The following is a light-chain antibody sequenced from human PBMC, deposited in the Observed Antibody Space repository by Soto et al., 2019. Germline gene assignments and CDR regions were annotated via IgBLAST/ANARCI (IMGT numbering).Light chain of an antibody. V-gene: IGKV3-11*01. CDR2: DAS. Sequence: ENVLTQSPATLSLSPGERATLSCRASQSVGSFLAWYQQKPGQAPRLLIYDASNRATGIPARFSGSGSGTDFTLTISNLEPEDFAVYYCQQRTNWPLTFGGGTKVDIK. CDR1: QSVGSF. J-gene: IGKJ4*01. CDR3: QQRTNWPLT.